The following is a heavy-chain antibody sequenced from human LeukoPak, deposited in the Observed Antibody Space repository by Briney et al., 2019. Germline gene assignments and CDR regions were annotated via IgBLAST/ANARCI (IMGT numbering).Heavy chain of an antibody. CDR3: AGFQETHDY. D-gene: IGHD3-3*01. Sequence: PSETLSLTCTVSGGSISSYYWSWIRQPPGKGLEWIGSIYYSGSTYYNPSLKSRVTISVDTSKNQFSLKLSSVTAADTAVYYCAGFQETHDYWGQGTLVTVSS. CDR2: IYYSGST. CDR1: GGSISSYY. V-gene: IGHV4-59*05. J-gene: IGHJ4*02.